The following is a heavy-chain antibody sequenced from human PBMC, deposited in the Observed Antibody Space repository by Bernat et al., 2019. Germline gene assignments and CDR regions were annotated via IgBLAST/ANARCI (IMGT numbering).Heavy chain of an antibody. D-gene: IGHD2-15*01. CDR1: GFTFSSYE. CDR2: ISSSGSTI. Sequence: EVQLVESGGGLVQPGGSLRLSCAASGFTFSSYEMNWVRQAPGKGLGWVSYISSSGSTIYYADSVKGRFTISRDNAKNSLYLQLNSLRAEDTAVYYCARVGDGCSGDSCYSDYWGQGTLVTVSS. CDR3: ARVGDGCSGDSCYSDY. J-gene: IGHJ4*02. V-gene: IGHV3-48*03.